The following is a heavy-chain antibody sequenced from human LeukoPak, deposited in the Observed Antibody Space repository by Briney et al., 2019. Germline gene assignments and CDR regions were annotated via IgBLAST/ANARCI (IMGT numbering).Heavy chain of an antibody. D-gene: IGHD3-22*01. CDR1: GFTFSSYS. CDR2: ISSSSTI. CDR3: ARWGKIVVVSRGDAFDI. V-gene: IGHV3-48*01. Sequence: HPGGSLRLSCAASGFTFSSYSTNWVRQAPGKGLEWVSYISSSSTIYYADSVKGRFTISRDNAKNSLYLQMNSLRAEDTAVYYCARWGKIVVVSRGDAFDIWGQGTMVTVSS. J-gene: IGHJ3*02.